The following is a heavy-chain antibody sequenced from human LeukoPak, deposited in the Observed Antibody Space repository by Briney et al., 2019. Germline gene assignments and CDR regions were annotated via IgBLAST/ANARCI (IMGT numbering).Heavy chain of an antibody. V-gene: IGHV3-64*01. Sequence: GGSLRLSCAASGFTFSSYAMHWVRQAPGKGLEYVSAISSNGGSTYYANSVKGRFTISRDNSKNTLYLQKGSLRAEDMAVYYCARVLRHRGYYDSSAYYYYGMDVWGQGTTVTVSS. CDR3: ARVLRHRGYYDSSAYYYYGMDV. J-gene: IGHJ6*02. D-gene: IGHD3-22*01. CDR1: GFTFSSYA. CDR2: ISSNGGST.